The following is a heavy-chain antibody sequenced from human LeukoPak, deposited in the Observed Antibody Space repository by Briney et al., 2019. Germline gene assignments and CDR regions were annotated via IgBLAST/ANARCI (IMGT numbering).Heavy chain of an antibody. CDR2: IYSGGST. J-gene: IGHJ6*04. D-gene: IGHD3-10*01. V-gene: IGHV3-66*01. Sequence: GGSLRLSCAPSGFTVSSNYISWVRQAPGRGVEWVSVIYSGGSTYYADSVKGRFTIYRDNSKNTLYLRMNSLGAEDTAVYYCARESWFGEFLKTLDVWGKGTTVTISS. CDR1: GFTVSSNY. CDR3: ARESWFGEFLKTLDV.